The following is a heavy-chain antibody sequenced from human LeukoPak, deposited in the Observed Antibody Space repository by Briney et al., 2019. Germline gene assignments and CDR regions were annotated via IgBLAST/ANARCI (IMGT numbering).Heavy chain of an antibody. V-gene: IGHV6-1*01. Sequence: SQTLSLTCAVSGDSVSSDTASWNWIRQSPSRALEWLGRTYYRSKWYNDYPLSVKSRITINADTSKNQFSLHLNSVTPEDTAVYFCARDSDYWGQGTRVTVSS. CDR1: GDSVSSDTAS. J-gene: IGHJ4*02. CDR2: TYYRSKWYN. CDR3: ARDSDY.